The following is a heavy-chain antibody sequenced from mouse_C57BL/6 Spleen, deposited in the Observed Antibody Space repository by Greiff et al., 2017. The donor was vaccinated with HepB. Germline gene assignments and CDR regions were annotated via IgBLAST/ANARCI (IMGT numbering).Heavy chain of an antibody. J-gene: IGHJ2*01. CDR3: ARSPYYYGSSPFDD. V-gene: IGHV1-53*01. D-gene: IGHD1-1*01. CDR2: INPSNGGT. CDR1: GYTFTSYW. Sequence: VQLQQPGTELVKPGASVKLSCKASGYTFTSYWMHWVKQRPGQGLEWIGNINPSNGGTNYNEKFKSKATLTVDKSSSTAYMQLSSLTSEDAAVYYCARSPYYYGSSPFDDWGQGTTLTVSS.